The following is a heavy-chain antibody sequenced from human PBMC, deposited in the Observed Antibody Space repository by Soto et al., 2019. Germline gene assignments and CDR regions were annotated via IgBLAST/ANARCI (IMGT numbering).Heavy chain of an antibody. V-gene: IGHV4-31*03. J-gene: IGHJ5*02. Sequence: SETLSLTCTISGGSISSGGYYWSWIRQHPGKGLEWIGYIYYSGSTYYNPSLKSRVTISVDTSKNQFSLKLSSVTAADTAVYYCAAAKYSSSWYQGENWFDPWGQGTLVTVSS. CDR3: AAAKYSSSWYQGENWFDP. D-gene: IGHD6-13*01. CDR1: GGSISSGGYY. CDR2: IYYSGST.